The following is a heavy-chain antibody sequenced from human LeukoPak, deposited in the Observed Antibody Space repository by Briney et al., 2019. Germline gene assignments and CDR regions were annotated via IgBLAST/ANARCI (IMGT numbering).Heavy chain of an antibody. CDR3: ARALHYYDSSGHAFDI. CDR1: GGSISSGDYY. V-gene: IGHV4-30-4*02. Sequence: SETLSLTCTVSGGSISSGDYYWSWIRQPPGKGLEWIGYIYYSGSTYYNPSLKSRVTISVDTSKNQFSLKLSSVTAADTAVYYCARALHYYDSSGHAFDIWGQGTMVTVSS. D-gene: IGHD3-22*01. J-gene: IGHJ3*02. CDR2: IYYSGST.